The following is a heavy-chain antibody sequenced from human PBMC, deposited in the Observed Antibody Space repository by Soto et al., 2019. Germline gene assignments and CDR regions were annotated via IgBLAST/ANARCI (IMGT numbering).Heavy chain of an antibody. D-gene: IGHD3-22*01. CDR1: GFTFSSYW. CDR2: IKQDGSEK. CDR3: ARSWHYDSSKDDAFDI. J-gene: IGHJ3*02. V-gene: IGHV3-7*05. Sequence: GGSLRLSCAASGFTFSSYWMSWVRQAPGKGLEWVANIKQDGSEKYYVDSVKGRFTISRDNAKNSLYLQMNSLRAEDTAVYYCARSWHYDSSKDDAFDIWGQGTMVTVSS.